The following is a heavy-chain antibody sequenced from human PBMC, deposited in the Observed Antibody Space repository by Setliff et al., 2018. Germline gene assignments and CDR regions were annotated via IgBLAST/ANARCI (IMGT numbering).Heavy chain of an antibody. CDR3: VREGVDRRSSTDYRYYMDV. Sequence: SVKVSCKASGGTFSTYGISWVRQAPGQGLEWMGGTIPIFGTTNYAQKFQGRVTIITDESTNTAFMQLSSLRSDDTAVYYCVREGVDRRSSTDYRYYMDVWGKGTTVTVSS. CDR2: TIPIFGTT. V-gene: IGHV1-69*05. CDR1: GGTFSTYG. J-gene: IGHJ6*03. D-gene: IGHD6-6*01.